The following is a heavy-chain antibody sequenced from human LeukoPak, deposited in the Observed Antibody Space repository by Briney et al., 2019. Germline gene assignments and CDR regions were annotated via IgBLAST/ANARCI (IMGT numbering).Heavy chain of an antibody. V-gene: IGHV3-23*01. J-gene: IGHJ6*03. D-gene: IGHD3-10*01. CDR1: GGSISSSSYY. Sequence: ETLSLTCTVSGGSISSSSYYWGWIRQPPGKGLEWVSGISGSGDSTYYADSVKGRFSISRDNSKNTLYLQMSSLRAEDTAVYYCAKMKYYDSGSYSFYYMDVWGKGTTVTVSS. CDR3: AKMKYYDSGSYSFYYMDV. CDR2: ISGSGDST.